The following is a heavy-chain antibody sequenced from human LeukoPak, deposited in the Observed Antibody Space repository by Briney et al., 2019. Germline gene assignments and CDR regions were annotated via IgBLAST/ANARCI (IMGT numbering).Heavy chain of an antibody. D-gene: IGHD5-24*01. CDR2: ISPSSSYI. J-gene: IGHJ4*02. CDR3: ARDLGDGYSLDY. Sequence: PGGSLRLSCAASGFTFSSYSMNWVRQAPGKGLEWVSSISPSSSYIYYADSAKGRFTISRDNARDSLYLQMNSLRAEDTAVYYCARDLGDGYSLDYWGQGTLVTVSS. CDR1: GFTFSSYS. V-gene: IGHV3-21*01.